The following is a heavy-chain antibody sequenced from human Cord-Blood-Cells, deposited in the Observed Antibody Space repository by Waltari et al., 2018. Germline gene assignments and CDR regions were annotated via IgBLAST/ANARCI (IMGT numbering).Heavy chain of an antibody. Sequence: QLQLQESGPGLVQPPETLSLTCAVSGHSTSSGYYWGWIGHPPGKGLEWIGSIYHSGSTYYNPSLKSRVSRSVDTSKNQFSLKLSSVTAADTAVYYCARDEVGATVGDAFDIWGQGTMVTVSS. CDR3: ARDEVGATVGDAFDI. CDR2: IYHSGST. CDR1: GHSTSSGYY. D-gene: IGHD1-26*01. V-gene: IGHV4-38-2*02. J-gene: IGHJ3*02.